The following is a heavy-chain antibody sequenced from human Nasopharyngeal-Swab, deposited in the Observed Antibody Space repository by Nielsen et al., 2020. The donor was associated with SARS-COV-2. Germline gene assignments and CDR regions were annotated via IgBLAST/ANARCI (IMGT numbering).Heavy chain of an antibody. J-gene: IGHJ6*02. CDR2: ISYDGSNK. V-gene: IGHV3-30-3*01. Sequence: GESLKISCAASGFTFSSYAMHWVRQAPGKGLEWVAVISYDGSNKYYADSVKGRFTISRDNSKNTLYLQMNSLRAEDTAVYYCARDYYDILTGYLPYYYYGMDVWGQGTTVTVSS. CDR1: GFTFSSYA. CDR3: ARDYYDILTGYLPYYYYGMDV. D-gene: IGHD3-9*01.